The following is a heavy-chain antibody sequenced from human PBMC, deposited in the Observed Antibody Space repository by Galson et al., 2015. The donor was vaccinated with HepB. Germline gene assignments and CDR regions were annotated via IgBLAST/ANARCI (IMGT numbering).Heavy chain of an antibody. CDR1: GFTFSSYW. CDR3: ARIMITFGGVVPAFDI. J-gene: IGHJ3*02. D-gene: IGHD3-16*01. V-gene: IGHV3-74*01. Sequence: SLRLSCAASGFTFSSYWMHWVRQAPGKGLVWVSRINSDGSSTTYADSVKGRFTISRDNAKNTLYLQMNGLRAEDTAVYYCARIMITFGGVVPAFDIWGQGTMVTVSS. CDR2: INSDGSST.